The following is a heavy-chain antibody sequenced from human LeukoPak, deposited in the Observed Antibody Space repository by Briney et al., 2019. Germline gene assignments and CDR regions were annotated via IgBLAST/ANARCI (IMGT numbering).Heavy chain of an antibody. CDR1: GYTFTSYG. CDR2: ISAYNGNT. V-gene: IGHV1-18*01. Sequence: ASVKVSCKASGYTFTSYGISWVRQAPGQGLEWMGWISAYNGNTNYAQKLQGRVTMTTDTSTSTAYMELRSLRSDDTAVYYCARVVHYYDSSGYHRWFDPWGQGTLVTVSS. J-gene: IGHJ5*02. D-gene: IGHD3-22*01. CDR3: ARVVHYYDSSGYHRWFDP.